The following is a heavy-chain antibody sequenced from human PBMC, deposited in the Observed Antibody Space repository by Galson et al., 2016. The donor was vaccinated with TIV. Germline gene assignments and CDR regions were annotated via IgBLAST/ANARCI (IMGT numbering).Heavy chain of an antibody. J-gene: IGHJ6*02. V-gene: IGHV4-30-4*01. Sequence: LSLTCSVSGASISNGDYYWGWLRQSPGKGLEWIGYIYYSGSTNYSPSLKSRLTLSVDRSKNQFSMVLTSVTAADTAVYYCARVCGKYYYGMDVWGQGTTVLVSS. CDR2: IYYSGST. CDR3: ARVCGKYYYGMDV. CDR1: GASISNGDYY. D-gene: IGHD4-23*01.